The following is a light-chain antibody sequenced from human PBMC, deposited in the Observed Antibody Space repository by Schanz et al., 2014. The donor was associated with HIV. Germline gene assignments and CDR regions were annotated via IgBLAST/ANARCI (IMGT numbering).Light chain of an antibody. Sequence: DIQMTQSPSTLSASVGDRVSITCRSSQSISSELAWYQQKPGSAPKLLIYEASTLETGVPSRFSGSGSGTEFTLAISGLQPADFATYYCQQYNDRSYTFGQGTKLEIK. V-gene: IGKV1-5*03. J-gene: IGKJ2*01. CDR1: QSISSE. CDR2: EAS. CDR3: QQYNDRSYT.